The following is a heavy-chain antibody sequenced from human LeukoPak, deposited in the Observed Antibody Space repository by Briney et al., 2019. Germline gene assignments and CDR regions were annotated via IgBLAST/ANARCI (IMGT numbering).Heavy chain of an antibody. CDR2: IYSGGST. D-gene: IGHD1-1*01. CDR3: AKVEGASKASVY. J-gene: IGHJ4*02. V-gene: IGHV3-NL1*01. Sequence: PGGSLRLSCAASGFTFSSYGMHWVRQAPGKGLEWVSVIYSGGSTYYADSVKGRFTISRDNSKNTLYLQMNSLRAEDTAVYYCAKVEGASKASVYWGQGALVTVSS. CDR1: GFTFSSYG.